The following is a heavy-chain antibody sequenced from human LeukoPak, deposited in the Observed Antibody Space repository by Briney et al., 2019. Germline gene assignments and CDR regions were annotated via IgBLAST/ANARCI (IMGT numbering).Heavy chain of an antibody. J-gene: IGHJ4*02. CDR3: ANGDAGGR. CDR1: GFTFSDYA. CDR2: ISGRGDST. D-gene: IGHD2-2*01. Sequence: PGGSLRLSCAASGFTFSDYAMNWVRQAPGKGPEWVSTISGRGDSTYYTDSVKGRFTISRDNSKNTLYLQMNSLRAEDTGIYYCANGDAGGRWGQGTLVTVSS. V-gene: IGHV3-23*01.